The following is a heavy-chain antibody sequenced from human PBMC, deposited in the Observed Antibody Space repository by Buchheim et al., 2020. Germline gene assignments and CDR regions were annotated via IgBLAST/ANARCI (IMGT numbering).Heavy chain of an antibody. V-gene: IGHV3-11*01. D-gene: IGHD6-19*01. CDR1: GFTFSDYY. CDR3: ARDAPTSPYSSGWYDVPYYYYYGMDV. CDR2: ISSGSTI. J-gene: IGHJ6*02. Sequence: QVQLVESGGGLVKPGGSLRLSCAASGFTFSDYYMSWIRQAPGKGLEWVSYISSGSTIYYADSVKGRFTISRDNAKNSLYLQMNSLSAEATAVYYCARDAPTSPYSSGWYDVPYYYYYGMDVWGQGTT.